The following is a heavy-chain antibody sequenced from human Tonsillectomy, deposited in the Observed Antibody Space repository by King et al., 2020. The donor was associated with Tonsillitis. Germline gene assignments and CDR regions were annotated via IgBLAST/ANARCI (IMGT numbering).Heavy chain of an antibody. CDR2: IYSGGST. D-gene: IGHD6-13*01. V-gene: IGHV3-53*01. CDR1: GFTVSSNY. Sequence: VQLVQSGGGLIQPGGSLRLSCAASGFTVSSNYMSWVRQAPGKGLEWGSVIYSGGSTYYADSVKGRFTISRDNSKKTLYLQMNSLRAEDTAVYYCAGTAAGFAEYFQHWGQGTLVTVSS. J-gene: IGHJ1*01. CDR3: AGTAAGFAEYFQH.